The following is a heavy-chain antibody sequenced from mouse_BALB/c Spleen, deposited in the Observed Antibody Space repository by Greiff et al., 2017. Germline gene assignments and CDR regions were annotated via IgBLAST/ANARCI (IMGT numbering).Heavy chain of an antibody. Sequence: EVQLVESGGGLVQPKGSLKLSCAASGFTFNTYAMNWVRQAPGKGLEWVARIRSKSNNYATYYADSVKDRFTISRDDSQSMLYLQMNNLKTEDTAMYYCVRQDGYYPYYYAMDYWGQGTSVTVSS. CDR2: IRSKSNNYAT. D-gene: IGHD2-3*01. CDR3: VRQDGYYPYYYAMDY. V-gene: IGHV10-1*02. J-gene: IGHJ4*01. CDR1: GFTFNTYA.